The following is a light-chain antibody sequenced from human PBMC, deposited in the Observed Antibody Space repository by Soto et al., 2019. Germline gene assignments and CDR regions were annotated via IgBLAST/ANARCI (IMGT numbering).Light chain of an antibody. CDR1: QGVSSY. J-gene: IGKJ4*01. V-gene: IGKV3D-11*01. CDR3: QQRSNWHPT. CDR2: DAS. Sequence: EIVLTQSPATLSLSPGERATLSCRASQGVSSYLAWYQQNPGQAPRLLIYDASNRATGIPARFSGSGPGTDFTLTISSLEPEDFAVYYCQQRSNWHPTFGGGTKVEIK.